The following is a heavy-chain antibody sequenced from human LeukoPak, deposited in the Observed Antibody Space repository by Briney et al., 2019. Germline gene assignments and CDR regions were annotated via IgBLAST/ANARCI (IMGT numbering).Heavy chain of an antibody. Sequence: ASVKVSCKASGYTFTSYYMHWVRQAPGQGLEWMGIINPSGGSTSYAQKFQGRVTMTRDTSTSTVYMGLSSLRPEDTAVYYCQATARWYYYYGMDVWGQGTTVTVSS. D-gene: IGHD6-6*01. J-gene: IGHJ6*02. CDR3: QATARWYYYYGMDV. V-gene: IGHV1-46*01. CDR1: GYTFTSYY. CDR2: INPSGGST.